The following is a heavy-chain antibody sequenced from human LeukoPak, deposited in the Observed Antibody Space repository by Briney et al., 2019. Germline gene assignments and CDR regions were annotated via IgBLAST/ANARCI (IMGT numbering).Heavy chain of an antibody. CDR1: GFTVSSSY. D-gene: IGHD2-2*01. CDR3: ARGKGVVPVFDY. Sequence: GGSLRLSCAASGFTVSSSYMSWVRQAPGKGLEWVSVIYSGGSTYYADSVKGRFTISRDNSKNTLYLQMNSLRAEDTAVYYCARGKGVVPVFDYWGQGTLVTVSS. V-gene: IGHV3-66*01. CDR2: IYSGGST. J-gene: IGHJ4*02.